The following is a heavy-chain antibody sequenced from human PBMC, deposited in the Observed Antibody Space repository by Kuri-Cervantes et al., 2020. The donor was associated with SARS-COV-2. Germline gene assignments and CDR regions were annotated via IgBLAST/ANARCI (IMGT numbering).Heavy chain of an antibody. CDR2: IYYSGST. D-gene: IGHD5-24*01. J-gene: IGHJ3*02. Sequence: SETLSLTCTVSGGSISSSSYYWGWIRQPPGKGLEWIGSIYYSGSTYYNPSLKGRVTISVDTSKNQFSLKLSSVTAADTAVYYCARQREMATIPDAFDIWGQGTMVTVSS. V-gene: IGHV4-39*01. CDR1: GGSISSSSYY. CDR3: ARQREMATIPDAFDI.